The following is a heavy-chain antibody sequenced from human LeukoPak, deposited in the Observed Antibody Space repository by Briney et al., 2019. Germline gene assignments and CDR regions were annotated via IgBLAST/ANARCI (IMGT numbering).Heavy chain of an antibody. CDR1: GFTLNNAW. CDR3: AKSLKQTGYYDFWSGYYPDFDY. D-gene: IGHD3-3*01. Sequence: GGSLRLSCAASGFTLNNAWMSWVRQAPGKGLESVSAISGSGGSTYYADSVKGRFTISRDNSKNTLYLQMNSLRAEDTAVYYCAKSLKQTGYYDFWSGYYPDFDYWGQGTLVTVSS. J-gene: IGHJ4*02. V-gene: IGHV3-23*01. CDR2: ISGSGGST.